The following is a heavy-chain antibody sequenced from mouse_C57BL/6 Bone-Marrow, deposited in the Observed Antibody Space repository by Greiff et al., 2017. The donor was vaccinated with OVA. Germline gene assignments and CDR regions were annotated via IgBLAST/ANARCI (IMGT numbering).Heavy chain of an antibody. J-gene: IGHJ2*01. Sequence: EVQGVESGGDLVKPGGSLKLSCAASGFTFSSYGMSWVRQTPDKRLEWVATISSGGSYTYYPDSVKGRFTISRDNAKNTLYLQMSSLKSEDTAMYYCARGYCGYWGQGTTLTVSS. V-gene: IGHV5-6*01. CDR2: ISSGGSYT. CDR1: GFTFSSYG. CDR3: ARGYCGY.